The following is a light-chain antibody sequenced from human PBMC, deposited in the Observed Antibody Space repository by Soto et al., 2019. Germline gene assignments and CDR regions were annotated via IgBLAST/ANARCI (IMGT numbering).Light chain of an antibody. CDR2: AAS. CDR3: QQSYSTPRT. CDR1: QSISSY. V-gene: IGKV1-39*01. J-gene: IGKJ1*01. Sequence: DIQMTQSPSSLSASVGDRVTITCRASQSISSYLNWYQQKPGKAPKLLIYAASSLQSGVPSRFSGRGSGTDFTLTISSLQPEDFATYYCQQSYSTPRTFGQGTPVEIK.